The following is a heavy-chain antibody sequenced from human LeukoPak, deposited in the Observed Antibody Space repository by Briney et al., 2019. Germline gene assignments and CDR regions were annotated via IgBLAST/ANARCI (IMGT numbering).Heavy chain of an antibody. D-gene: IGHD6-19*01. Sequence: ASVKVSCKASGYTFTSYDIHWVRPATGQGLEWMGWMNPNSGNTGYAQKFQGRVTMTRNTSISTAYMELSSLRSEDTAVYYCARMIEQWLVRALYFDYWGQGTLVTVSS. CDR3: ARMIEQWLVRALYFDY. J-gene: IGHJ4*02. V-gene: IGHV1-8*01. CDR1: GYTFTSYD. CDR2: MNPNSGNT.